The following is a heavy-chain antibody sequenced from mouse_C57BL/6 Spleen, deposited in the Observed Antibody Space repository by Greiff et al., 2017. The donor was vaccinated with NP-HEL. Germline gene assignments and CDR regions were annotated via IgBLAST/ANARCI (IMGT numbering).Heavy chain of an antibody. D-gene: IGHD2-12*01. Sequence: QVQLQQSGAELVKPGASVKLSCKASGYTFTSYWMQWVKQRPGQGLEWIGEIDPSDSYTNYNQKFKGKATLTVDTSSSTAYMQLSSLTAEDSAVYYCAIRGLYSHFDYWGQGTTLTVSS. CDR2: IDPSDSYT. CDR1: GYTFTSYW. V-gene: IGHV1-50*01. J-gene: IGHJ2*01. CDR3: AIRGLYSHFDY.